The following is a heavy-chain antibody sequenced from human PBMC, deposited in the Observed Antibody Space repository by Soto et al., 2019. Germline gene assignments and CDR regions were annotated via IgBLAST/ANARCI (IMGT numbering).Heavy chain of an antibody. CDR2: IIPIFGTA. D-gene: IGHD3-22*01. V-gene: IGHV1-69*13. Sequence: GASVKVSCKASGGTFSSYAISWVRQAPGQGLEWMGGIIPIFGTANYAQKFQGRVTITADESTSTAYMELSSLRSEDTAVYYCARTEGFGYYYDSSGYSEPYYFDYWGQGTLVTVSS. J-gene: IGHJ4*02. CDR1: GGTFSSYA. CDR3: ARTEGFGYYYDSSGYSEPYYFDY.